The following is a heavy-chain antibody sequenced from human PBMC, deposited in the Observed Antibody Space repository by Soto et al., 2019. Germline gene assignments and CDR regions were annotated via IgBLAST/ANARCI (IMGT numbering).Heavy chain of an antibody. J-gene: IGHJ4*02. Sequence: SETLSLTCTVSGGSFKSGSYSWRCIRQPPGKGLEWIVYVYHTGRTSYNPSLKSRVSISMDTSKNQFSLNLDSVTAADTAVSFCARDFAYFDSWSQGALVNVSS. D-gene: IGHD3-3*01. CDR2: VYHTGRT. CDR3: ARDFAYFDS. CDR1: GGSFKSGSYS. V-gene: IGHV4-61*01.